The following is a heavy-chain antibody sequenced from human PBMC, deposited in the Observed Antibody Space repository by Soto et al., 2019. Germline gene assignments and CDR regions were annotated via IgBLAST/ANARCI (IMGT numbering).Heavy chain of an antibody. D-gene: IGHD2-2*01. CDR3: ARSQGSSTSLEIYYYYYYGMDV. Sequence: QVQLVQSGAEVKKPGSSVKVSCKASGGTFSSYAISWVRQAPGQGLEWMGGIIPISGTANYAQKVQGRVTITEDESTSTGYMELSSLRSEDTAVYYCARSQGSSTSLEIYYYYYYGMDVWGQGTTVTVSS. CDR2: IIPISGTA. V-gene: IGHV1-69*01. CDR1: GGTFSSYA. J-gene: IGHJ6*02.